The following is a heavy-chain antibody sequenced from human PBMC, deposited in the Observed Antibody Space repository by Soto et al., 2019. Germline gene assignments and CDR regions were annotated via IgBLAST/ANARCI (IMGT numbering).Heavy chain of an antibody. CDR3: ARLNNIVVVKKPMGWLDP. D-gene: IGHD2-2*01. Sequence: PSATXSLTGTLSVYNISIGCYYLSWIRQSPGNVLEWIGYIFYSGYNYYNPSLKSRLSMSVDTSKNQFSLRLTSVTAADTAVYFCARLNNIVVVKKPMGWLDPWGRGTLVTV. J-gene: IGHJ5*02. CDR2: IFYSGYN. CDR1: VYNISIGCYY. V-gene: IGHV4-31*03.